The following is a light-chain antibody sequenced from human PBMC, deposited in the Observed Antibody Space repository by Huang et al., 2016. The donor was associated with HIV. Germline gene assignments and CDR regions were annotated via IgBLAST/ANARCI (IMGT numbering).Light chain of an antibody. CDR2: AAS. CDR3: QQSHDKFLT. Sequence: DIPMTQSPSSRAAAVGDSVTITCLSTHPINTYLHWYQQKPGKAPRLLIFAASNLQSGVPSRFSGRGSGTDFTLTISSLQPEDSATYYGQQSHDKFLTCGQGTKVEI. V-gene: IGKV1-39*01. CDR1: HPINTY. J-gene: IGKJ1*01.